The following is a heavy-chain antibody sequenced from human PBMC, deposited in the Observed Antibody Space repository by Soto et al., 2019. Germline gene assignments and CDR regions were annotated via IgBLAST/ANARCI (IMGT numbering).Heavy chain of an antibody. J-gene: IGHJ6*02. CDR1: GFTFSDYY. CDR3: ARDRVGYCSGGSCYYYYGMDV. CDR2: ISSSSSYT. Sequence: GGSLRLSCAASGFTFSDYYMSWIRQAPGKGLEWVSYISSSSSYTNYADSVKGRFTISRDNAKNSLYLQMNSLRAEDTAVYYCARDRVGYCSGGSCYYYYGMDVWGQGTTVTVS. D-gene: IGHD2-15*01. V-gene: IGHV3-11*06.